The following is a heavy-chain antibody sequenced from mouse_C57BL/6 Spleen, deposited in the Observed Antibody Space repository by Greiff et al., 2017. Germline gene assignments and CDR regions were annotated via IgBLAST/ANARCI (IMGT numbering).Heavy chain of an antibody. Sequence: VHVKQSGPELVKPGASVKMSCKASGYTFTDYNMHWVKQSHGKSLEWIGYINPNNGGTSYNQKFKGKATLTVNKSSSTAYMELRSLTSEDAAVYYCARSAQAPWFAYWGQGTLVTVSA. D-gene: IGHD3-2*02. J-gene: IGHJ3*01. V-gene: IGHV1-22*01. CDR1: GYTFTDYN. CDR3: ARSAQAPWFAY. CDR2: INPNNGGT.